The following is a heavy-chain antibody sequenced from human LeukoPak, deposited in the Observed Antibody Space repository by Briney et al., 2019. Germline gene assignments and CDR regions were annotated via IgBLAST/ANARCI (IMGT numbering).Heavy chain of an antibody. CDR2: IYTSGST. CDR3: ASHYYGSGKADY. Sequence: PSQTLSLTCTVSGGSIGSGSYYWNWIRQPAGKGLEWIGRIYTSGSTNYNPSLKSRVTISVDTSKNQFSLKLSSVTAADTAVYYCASHYYGSGKADYWGQGTLVTVSS. CDR1: GGSIGSGSYY. D-gene: IGHD3-10*01. V-gene: IGHV4-61*02. J-gene: IGHJ4*02.